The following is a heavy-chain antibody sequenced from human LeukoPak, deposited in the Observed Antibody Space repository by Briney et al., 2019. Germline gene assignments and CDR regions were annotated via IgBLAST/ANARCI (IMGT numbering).Heavy chain of an antibody. D-gene: IGHD1-26*01. CDR1: GGSISSSSYY. V-gene: IGHV4-39*01. CDR3: ARGRPYSGGYHLDY. Sequence: SETLSLTCTVSGGSISSSSYYWGWIRQPPGKGLEWIGSIYYSGSTYYNPSLKSRVTMSVDTSKNQFFLKLNSVTAADTAVYYCARGRPYSGGYHLDYWGQGTLVTVSS. J-gene: IGHJ4*02. CDR2: IYYSGST.